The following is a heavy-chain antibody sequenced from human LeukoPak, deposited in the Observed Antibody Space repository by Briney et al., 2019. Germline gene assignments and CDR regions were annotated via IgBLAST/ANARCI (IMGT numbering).Heavy chain of an antibody. CDR2: IWSDKSNR. CDR3: AKDAQRGFDYSNSLEY. V-gene: IGHV3-33*06. J-gene: IGHJ4*02. D-gene: IGHD4-11*01. CDR1: RFIYIQHA. Sequence: PGGSLRLSCAACRFIYIQHAMHWVRQAPGKGLEWVAVIWSDKSNRFYADSVRGRFTISRDDSRKTVYLQMEGMTAEDTAIYYCAKDAQRGFDYSNSLEYWGQGALVTVAS.